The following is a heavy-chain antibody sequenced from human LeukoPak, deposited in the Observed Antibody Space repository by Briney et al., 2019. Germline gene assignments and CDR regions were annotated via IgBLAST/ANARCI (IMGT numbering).Heavy chain of an antibody. CDR1: GFTFSNYW. D-gene: IGHD3-22*01. Sequence: GGSLRLSCAASGFTFSNYWMHWVRQAPGKGLVWVSRINSDGINTSYADSVKGRFTISRDNSKNTLYLQMNSLRAEDTAVYYCANSHYDSSGYYYNLGGYWGQGTLVTVSS. J-gene: IGHJ4*02. V-gene: IGHV3-74*01. CDR2: INSDGINT. CDR3: ANSHYDSSGYYYNLGGY.